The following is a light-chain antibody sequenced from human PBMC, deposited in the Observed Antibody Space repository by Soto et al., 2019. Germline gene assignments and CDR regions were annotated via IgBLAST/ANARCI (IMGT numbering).Light chain of an antibody. CDR1: QSVTSSY. J-gene: IGKJ3*01. CDR3: QQYDSFIFT. CDR2: GAS. V-gene: IGKV3-20*01. Sequence: EIVLTQSPGTLSLSPGERATLSCRASQSVTSSYLAWYQQKPGQAPRLLIYGASRRATGIPDRFSGGGSGTDFTLTISRLEPEDFAVYYCQQYDSFIFTFGRGTKVDIK.